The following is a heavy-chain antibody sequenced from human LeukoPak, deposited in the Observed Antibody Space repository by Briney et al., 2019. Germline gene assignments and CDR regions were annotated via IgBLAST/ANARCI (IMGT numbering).Heavy chain of an antibody. V-gene: IGHV4-4*07. CDR3: ARVRYDILTGYFNWFDP. D-gene: IGHD3-9*01. J-gene: IGHJ5*02. CDR2: IYPSGST. CDR1: GGSISNYY. Sequence: PSETLSLTCTVSGGSISNYYWSWIRQPAGKGLEWIGRIYPSGSTNDNPALKSRVTMSVDTSKNQFSLKLSSVSAADTAVYYCARVRYDILTGYFNWFDPWGQGTLVTVSS.